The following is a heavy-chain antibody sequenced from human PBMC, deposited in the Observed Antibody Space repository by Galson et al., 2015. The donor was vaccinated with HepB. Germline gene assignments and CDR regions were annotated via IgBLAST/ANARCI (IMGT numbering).Heavy chain of an antibody. V-gene: IGHV3-48*03. D-gene: IGHD1-26*01. CDR2: ISSSGSTI. J-gene: IGHJ3*02. CDR3: AREMEPFNVFDI. CDR1: GFTFSSYE. Sequence: SLRLSCAASGFTFSSYEMNWVRQAPGKGLEWVSYISSSGSTIYYADSVKGRFTISRDNAKNSLYLQMNSLRAEDTAVYFCAREMEPFNVFDIWGQGTMVTVSS.